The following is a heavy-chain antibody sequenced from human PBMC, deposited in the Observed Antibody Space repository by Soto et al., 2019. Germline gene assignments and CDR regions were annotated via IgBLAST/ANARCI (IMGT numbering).Heavy chain of an antibody. Sequence: QVQLVQSGAEVKKPGSSVKVSCKASGGTFSSYAISWVRQAPGQGREWMGGIIPIFGTANYAQKFQGRVTLTADESTSTAYMELSSLSSEDTAVYYCARVPGSGYYYYGMDVWGQGTTVTVSS. CDR3: ARVPGSGYYYYGMDV. J-gene: IGHJ6*02. CDR1: GGTFSSYA. CDR2: IIPIFGTA. D-gene: IGHD3-10*01. V-gene: IGHV1-69*01.